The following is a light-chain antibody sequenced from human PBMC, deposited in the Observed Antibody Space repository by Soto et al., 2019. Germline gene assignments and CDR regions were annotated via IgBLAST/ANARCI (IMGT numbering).Light chain of an antibody. V-gene: IGKV3-20*01. J-gene: IGKJ2*01. CDR3: QQYVNSPRT. CDR2: GAS. CDR1: QSVSSNY. Sequence: EIVLTQCPGTLSLSPGERATLSCRASQSVSSNYLAWYQQKPGQAPRLLIFGASSRAPGIPDRFSGSGSGTDFTLTITKLEPEDFAVYYCQQYVNSPRTFGQGTKLEIK.